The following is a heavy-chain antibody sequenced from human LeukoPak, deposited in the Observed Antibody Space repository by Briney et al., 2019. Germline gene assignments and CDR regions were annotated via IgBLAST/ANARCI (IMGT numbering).Heavy chain of an antibody. Sequence: GGSLRLSCAASGFTFSSYSMNWVRQAPGKGLEWVSSISSSSSYIYYADSVKGRFTISRDNAKNSLYLQMNSLRAEDTAVYYCARASVAGMAFFGYWGQGPLVTVSS. CDR2: ISSSSSYI. CDR3: ARASVAGMAFFGY. J-gene: IGHJ4*02. V-gene: IGHV3-21*01. D-gene: IGHD6-19*01. CDR1: GFTFSSYS.